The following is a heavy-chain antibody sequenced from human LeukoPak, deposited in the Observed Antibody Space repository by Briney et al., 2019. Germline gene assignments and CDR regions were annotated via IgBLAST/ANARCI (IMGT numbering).Heavy chain of an antibody. CDR2: ISASGDVT. Sequence: GGSLRLSCEASRFSFSTYPMGWVRRAPGKGLEWVSGISASGDVTFHADPLKGRFTISRDNSKNTLYLQMDSLRAEDTAKYYCAKSLLTAASGTGRAFDIWGQGTMVTVSA. CDR1: RFSFSTYP. CDR3: AKSLLTAASGTGRAFDI. D-gene: IGHD1-26*01. J-gene: IGHJ3*02. V-gene: IGHV3-23*01.